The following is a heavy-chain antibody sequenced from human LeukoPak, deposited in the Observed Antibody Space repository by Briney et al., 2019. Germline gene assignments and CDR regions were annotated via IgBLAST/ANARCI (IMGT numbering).Heavy chain of an antibody. CDR2: IMPLFGTA. J-gene: IGHJ5*02. CDR1: GGTFNNSA. D-gene: IGHD4-17*01. CDR3: ARDVHGDYGSGWFDP. V-gene: IGHV1-69*05. Sequence: SVKVSCKTSGGTFNNSAISWVRQAPGQGLEWLEGIMPLFGTAGYAQKFQGRVTITKDESTRTVYLELTSLTSDDTAVYYCARDVHGDYGSGWFDPWGQGTLVSVSS.